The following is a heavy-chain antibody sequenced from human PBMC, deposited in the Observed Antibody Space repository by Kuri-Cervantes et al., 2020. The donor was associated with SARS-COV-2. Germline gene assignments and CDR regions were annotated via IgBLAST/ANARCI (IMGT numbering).Heavy chain of an antibody. V-gene: IGHV1-69*13. D-gene: IGHD3-3*01. CDR2: IIPIFGTA. J-gene: IGHJ5*02. Sequence: SVKVSCKASGGTFSSYAISWVRQAPGQGLEWMGGIIPIFGTANYARKFQGRVTITADESTSTAYMELSSLRSEDTAVYYCARGRQVRLRFLEWLFEWFDPWGQGTLVTGS. CDR3: ARGRQVRLRFLEWLFEWFDP. CDR1: GGTFSSYA.